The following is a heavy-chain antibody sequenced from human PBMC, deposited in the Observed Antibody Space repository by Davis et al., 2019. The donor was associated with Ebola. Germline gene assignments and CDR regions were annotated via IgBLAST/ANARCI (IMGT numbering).Heavy chain of an antibody. Sequence: GGSLRLSCAASGFTFNTYAMNWVCQAPGKGLEWVSGISGRGGSTYYADSVKGRVTLSRDNSKNTLYLQMSSLRAVDTAVYSCAKAVVGGTADAFDIWGQGTMIIVSS. V-gene: IGHV3-23*01. CDR3: AKAVVGGTADAFDI. CDR2: ISGRGGST. J-gene: IGHJ3*02. CDR1: GFTFNTYA. D-gene: IGHD1-26*01.